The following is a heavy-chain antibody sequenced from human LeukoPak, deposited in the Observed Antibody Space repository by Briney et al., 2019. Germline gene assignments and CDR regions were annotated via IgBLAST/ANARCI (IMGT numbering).Heavy chain of an antibody. J-gene: IGHJ4*02. CDR3: ARPEGSGSYRSYFDY. CDR2: IYPGDSDT. V-gene: IGHV5-51*01. Sequence: GESLKISCKGSGYTFTTYWIAWVRQMPGKGLEWMGIIYPGDSDTRYSSSLQGQVTMSVDKSINTAYLQWSSLKASDTAIYYCARPEGSGSYRSYFDYWGQGTLVTVSS. D-gene: IGHD3-10*01. CDR1: GYTFTTYW.